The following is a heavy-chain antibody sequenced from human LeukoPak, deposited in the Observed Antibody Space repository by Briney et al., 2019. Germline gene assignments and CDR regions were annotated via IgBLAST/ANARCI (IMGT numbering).Heavy chain of an antibody. CDR1: GGSISSSSYY. Sequence: PSETLSLTCTVSGGSISSSSYYWGWLRQPPGKGLEWIGSIYYSGSTYYNPSLKSRVTISVDTSKNQFSLKLSSVTAADTAVYYCARQGIAAAGSEWFDPWGQGTLVTVSS. V-gene: IGHV4-39*01. CDR3: ARQGIAAAGSEWFDP. D-gene: IGHD6-13*01. CDR2: IYYSGST. J-gene: IGHJ5*02.